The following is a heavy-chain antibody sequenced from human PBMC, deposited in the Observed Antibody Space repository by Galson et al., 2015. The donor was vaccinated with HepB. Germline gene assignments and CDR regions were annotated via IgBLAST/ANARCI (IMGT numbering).Heavy chain of an antibody. V-gene: IGHV3-13*05. J-gene: IGHJ2*01. CDR3: ARVPPRGYSYALTQGDWYFDL. Sequence: SLRLSCAASGFTFSSYDMHWVRQATGKGLEWVSAIGTAGDPYYPGSVKGRFTISRENAKNSLYLQMNSLRAGDTAVYYCARVPPRGYSYALTQGDWYFDLWGRGTLVTVSS. CDR1: GFTFSSYD. D-gene: IGHD5-18*01. CDR2: IGTAGDP.